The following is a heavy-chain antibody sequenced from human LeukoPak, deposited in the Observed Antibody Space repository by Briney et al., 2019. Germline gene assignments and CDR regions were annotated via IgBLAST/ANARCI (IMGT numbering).Heavy chain of an antibody. CDR2: MNSDGSST. J-gene: IGHJ4*02. CDR3: VREGRVNGNDFDN. V-gene: IGHV3-74*01. D-gene: IGHD5-12*01. Sequence: GGSLRLSCAASGFTFSSYWMHWVRQAPGKGLVWVSRMNSDGSSTSYAESVKGGVTIDRDNAKNTLFLQINSLRPADTPVYYCVREGRVNGNDFDNWGQGNLVIVSS. CDR1: GFTFSSYW.